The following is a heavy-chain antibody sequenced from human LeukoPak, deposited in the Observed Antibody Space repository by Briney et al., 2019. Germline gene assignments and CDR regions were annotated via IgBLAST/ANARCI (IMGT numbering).Heavy chain of an antibody. CDR2: INPNTGDT. Sequence: ASMKVSCKASGYTFTGYYIHWVRQAPGQGLEWMGWINPNTGDTNYAQRFQGRVTMTRDTSINTAYTELSRLRSDDTAVYYCARVRLTTNLLDYWGQGTLVTVSS. D-gene: IGHD4-11*01. V-gene: IGHV1-2*02. CDR3: ARVRLTTNLLDY. CDR1: GYTFTGYY. J-gene: IGHJ4*02.